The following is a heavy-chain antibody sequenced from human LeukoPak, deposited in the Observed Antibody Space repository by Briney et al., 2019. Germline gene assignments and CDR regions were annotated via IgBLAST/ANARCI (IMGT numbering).Heavy chain of an antibody. J-gene: IGHJ5*02. Sequence: PSETLSLTCTVSGGSISSGGYYWSWIGQHPGKGLEWIGYIYYSGSTYYNPSLKSRVTISVDTSKNQFSLKLSSVTAADTAVYYCARESRGYSSSWYNWFDPWGQGTLVTVSS. D-gene: IGHD6-13*01. CDR1: GGSISSGGYY. V-gene: IGHV4-31*03. CDR3: ARESRGYSSSWYNWFDP. CDR2: IYYSGST.